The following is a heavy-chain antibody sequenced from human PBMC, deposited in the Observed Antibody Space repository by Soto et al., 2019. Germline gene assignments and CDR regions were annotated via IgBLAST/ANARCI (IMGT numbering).Heavy chain of an antibody. D-gene: IGHD2-21*02. CDR3: ARQRTTVVTQAYFDY. V-gene: IGHV4-39*01. CDR2: IYHSGRT. J-gene: IGHJ4*02. Sequence: SETLSLTCIVSGESISSSSYYWGWIRQPPGRGLEWIGSIYHSGRTYYNPSLKSRVSISIDTSKNQFSLKLSSVTAADTALYYCARQRTTVVTQAYFDYWGQGALVTVSS. CDR1: GESISSSSYY.